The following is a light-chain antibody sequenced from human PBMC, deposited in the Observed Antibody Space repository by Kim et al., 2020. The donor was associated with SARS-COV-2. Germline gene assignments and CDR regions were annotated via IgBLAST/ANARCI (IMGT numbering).Light chain of an antibody. CDR3: MQALQTIT. CDR1: QSLLHSNGYNY. J-gene: IGKJ5*01. CDR2: LGS. V-gene: IGKV2-28*01. Sequence: DIVMTQSPLSLPVTXGEPASISCRSSQSLLHSNGYNYLDWYLQKPGQSPHLLIYLGSNRASGVPDRFSGSGSGTDFTLKISRVEAEYVVVYYCMQALQTITFGQGTRLEIK.